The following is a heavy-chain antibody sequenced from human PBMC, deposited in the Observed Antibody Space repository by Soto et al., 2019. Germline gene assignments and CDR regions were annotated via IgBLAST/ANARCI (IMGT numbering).Heavy chain of an antibody. CDR2: IWYDGNNK. Sequence: PGGSLRLSCAASGCTFSNYGMHWVRQAPGRGLEWVAVIWYDGNNKYYADSVKGRFTISRDNSKNTLYLQMNSLRAEDTAVYYCAGQLFSSNWHAVDYWGQGTLVTVSS. V-gene: IGHV3-33*01. D-gene: IGHD1-1*01. J-gene: IGHJ4*02. CDR1: GCTFSNYG. CDR3: AGQLFSSNWHAVDY.